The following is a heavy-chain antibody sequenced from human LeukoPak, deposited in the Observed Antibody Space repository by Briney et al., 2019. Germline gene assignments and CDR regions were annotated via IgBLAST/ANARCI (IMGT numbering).Heavy chain of an antibody. J-gene: IGHJ1*01. V-gene: IGHV1-69*13. CDR3: ARVDCGGDCLGYFQH. CDR1: GGTFSSYA. D-gene: IGHD2-21*01. Sequence: SVKVSCKASGGTFSSYAISWVRQAPGQGLEWMGGIIPIFGTAYYAQKFQGRVTITADESTSTAYMELSSLRSEDTAVYYCARVDCGGDCLGYFQHWGQGTLVTVSS. CDR2: IIPIFGTA.